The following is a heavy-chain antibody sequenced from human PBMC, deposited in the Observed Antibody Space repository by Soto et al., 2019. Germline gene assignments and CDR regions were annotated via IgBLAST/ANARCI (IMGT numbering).Heavy chain of an antibody. D-gene: IGHD3-16*01. CDR2: IRSKAYGGTT. Sequence: GGPLRLSCTASGFTFGDYAMSWFRQAPGKGLEWVGFIRSKAYGGTTEYAASVKGRFTISRDDSKSIAYLQMNSLKTEDTAVYYCARANGGDYVDYWGQGTQVTVSS. CDR3: ARANGGDYVDY. CDR1: GFTFGDYA. J-gene: IGHJ4*02. V-gene: IGHV3-49*03.